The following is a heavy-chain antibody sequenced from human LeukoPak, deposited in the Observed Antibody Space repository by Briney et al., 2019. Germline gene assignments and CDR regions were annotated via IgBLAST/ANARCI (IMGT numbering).Heavy chain of an antibody. CDR1: GFTFSSYW. V-gene: IGHV3-74*01. J-gene: IGHJ4*02. CDR3: AKDENYYYGSGSYFPDY. CDR2: INSDGSST. D-gene: IGHD3-10*01. Sequence: GGSLRLSCAASGFTFSSYWMHWVRQAPGKGLVWVSRINSDGSSTSYADSVRGRFTISRDNAKNTLYLQMNSLRAEDTAVYYCAKDENYYYGSGSYFPDYWGQGTLVTVSS.